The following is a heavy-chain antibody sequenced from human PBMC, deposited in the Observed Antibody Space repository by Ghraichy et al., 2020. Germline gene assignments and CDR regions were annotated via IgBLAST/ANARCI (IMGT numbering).Heavy chain of an antibody. CDR2: MSNHETIK. CDR1: GFTVSDSI. D-gene: IGHD6-19*01. CDR3: AREWRSSGRAGCFDP. J-gene: IGHJ5*02. Sequence: GGSLRLSCAVSGFTVSDSILHWVRQSPGKGLEWVAVMSNHETIKIYAESVKGRFTISRDNSKNTLYLEMNSLRDDDIGVYYCAREWRSSGRAGCFDPWGQGTLVTVSS. V-gene: IGHV3-30-3*01.